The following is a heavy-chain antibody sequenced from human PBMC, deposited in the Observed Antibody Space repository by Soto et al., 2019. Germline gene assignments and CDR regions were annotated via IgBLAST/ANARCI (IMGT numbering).Heavy chain of an antibody. CDR3: AKGDNLXXKTGYAFDP. CDR1: GDSVSSNTGS. V-gene: IGHV6-1*01. D-gene: IGHD5-12*01. J-gene: IGHJ5*02. CDR2: TYFRSKWYX. Sequence: PSQTLSLTCAISGDSVSSNTGSWNWIRQSPSRGLEWLGRTYFRSKWYXXYXVSVKSRIIINPDTSNNQFSLQLNSVTPEDTAVYFCAKGDNLXXKTGYAFDPXXXGIMVTVSS.